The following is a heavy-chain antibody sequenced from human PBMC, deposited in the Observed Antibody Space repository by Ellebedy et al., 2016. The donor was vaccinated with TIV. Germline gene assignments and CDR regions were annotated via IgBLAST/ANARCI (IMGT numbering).Heavy chain of an antibody. D-gene: IGHD6-13*01. CDR2: IYYSGST. CDR1: GGSISSGGYY. V-gene: IGHV4-31*03. J-gene: IGHJ4*02. Sequence: SETLSLXXTVSGGSISSGGYYWSWIRQHPGKGLEWIGYIYYSGSTYYNPSLKSRVTISVDTSKNQFSLKLSSVTAADTAVYYCARVQYSSSWYLPDYWGQGTLVTVSS. CDR3: ARVQYSSSWYLPDY.